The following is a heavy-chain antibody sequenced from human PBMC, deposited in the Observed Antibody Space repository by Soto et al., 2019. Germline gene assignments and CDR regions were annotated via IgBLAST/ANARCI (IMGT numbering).Heavy chain of an antibody. J-gene: IGHJ5*02. CDR2: ISAYNGNT. D-gene: IGHD3-3*01. Sequence: GASVKVSCKASGYTFTSYGISWVRQAPGQGLEWMGWISAYNGNTNYAQKLQGRVTMTTDTSTSTAYMELRSLRSDDTAVYYCARSYYDFWSGYYYWAIWFDPWGQGTLVTVSS. CDR3: ARSYYDFWSGYYYWAIWFDP. V-gene: IGHV1-18*01. CDR1: GYTFTSYG.